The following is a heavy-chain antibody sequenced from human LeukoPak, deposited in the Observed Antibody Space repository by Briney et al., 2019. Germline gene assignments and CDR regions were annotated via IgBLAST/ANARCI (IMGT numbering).Heavy chain of an antibody. J-gene: IGHJ4*02. CDR1: GFTFSSYS. D-gene: IGHD3-16*01. Sequence: PGGSLRLSCAASGFTFSSYSMNWVRQAPGKGLEWVSYISSSSSTIYYADSVKGRFTISRDHAKNSLYLQMNSLRAEDTAVYYCARLSGGIERLTWGQGTLVTVSS. CDR3: ARLSGGIERLT. CDR2: ISSSSSTI. V-gene: IGHV3-48*01.